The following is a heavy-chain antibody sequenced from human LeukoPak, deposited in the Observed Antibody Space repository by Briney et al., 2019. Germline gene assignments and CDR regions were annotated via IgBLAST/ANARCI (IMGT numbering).Heavy chain of an antibody. J-gene: IGHJ4*02. Sequence: GSLRLSCAASGVIFGEYAMSWVRQTPEKGLEWVSGIGAADLGTYYADSVKGRFTISRDISKSTLYLQMNSLRVEDTAVYYCAKEAHRVGRPLFDFWGQGTLVTVSS. CDR2: IGAADLGT. CDR1: GVIFGEYA. CDR3: AKEAHRVGRPLFDF. V-gene: IGHV3-23*01.